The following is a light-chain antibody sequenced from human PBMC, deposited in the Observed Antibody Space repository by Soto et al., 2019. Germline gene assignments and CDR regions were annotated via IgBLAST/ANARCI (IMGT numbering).Light chain of an antibody. CDR1: QSIGST. CDR2: DAS. CDR3: QQYNNWPFA. V-gene: IGKV3-15*01. J-gene: IGKJ3*01. Sequence: EIVMTQSPATLSVSPGERATLSCRASQSIGSTLAWYQQKPGQAPRLLIYDASTRDTGIPVRFSGSGSGTEFTLTINSLQSEDFTVYYCQQYNNWPFAFGPGTKVDIK.